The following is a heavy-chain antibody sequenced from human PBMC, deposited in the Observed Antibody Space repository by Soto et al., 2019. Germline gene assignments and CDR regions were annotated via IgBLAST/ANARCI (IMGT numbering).Heavy chain of an antibody. CDR2: ISGSGGST. CDR3: AKDRAPDILTGVGAFDI. V-gene: IGHV3-23*04. J-gene: IGHJ3*02. CDR1: GFTFSSYS. D-gene: IGHD3-9*01. Sequence: EVQLVESGGGLVKPGGSLRLSCAASGFTFSSYSMNWVRQAPGKGLEWVSAISGSGGSTYYADSVKGRFTISRDNSKNTLYLQMNSLRAEDTAVYYCAKDRAPDILTGVGAFDIWGQGTMVTVSS.